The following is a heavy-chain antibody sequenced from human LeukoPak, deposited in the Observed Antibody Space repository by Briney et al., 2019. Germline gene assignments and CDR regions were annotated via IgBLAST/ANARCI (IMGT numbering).Heavy chain of an antibody. J-gene: IGHJ4*02. Sequence: GGSLRLSCAASGLTFRNYGMHWVRQAPGKGLEWVAVISYDGSNKYYADSVKGRFTISRDNSKNTLYLQMNSLRAEDTAVYYCASHSSGCYGHFDYWGQGTLVTVSS. CDR3: ASHSSGCYGHFDY. D-gene: IGHD3-22*01. CDR2: ISYDGSNK. CDR1: GLTFRNYG. V-gene: IGHV3-30*03.